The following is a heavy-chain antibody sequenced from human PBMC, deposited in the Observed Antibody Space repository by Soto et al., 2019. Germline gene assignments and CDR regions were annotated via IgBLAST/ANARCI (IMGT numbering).Heavy chain of an antibody. CDR2: ISGSGGST. Sequence: GXSRRLSCAASGFTFSSYALSWFRQAPWKGLDWVSAISGSGGSTYYADSVKGRFTISRDNSKNTLYLQMNSLRAEDTAVYYCAKDAWNDLHFDYWGQGTLVTVSS. J-gene: IGHJ4*02. V-gene: IGHV3-23*01. CDR3: AKDAWNDLHFDY. D-gene: IGHD1-1*01. CDR1: GFTFSSYA.